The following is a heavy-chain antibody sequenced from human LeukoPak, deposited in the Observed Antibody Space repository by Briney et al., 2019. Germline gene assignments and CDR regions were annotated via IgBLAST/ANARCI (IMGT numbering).Heavy chain of an antibody. Sequence: ASVKASCKVSGYTLTELSMHWVRQAPGKGLEWMGGFDPEDGETIYAQKFQGRVTMTEDTSTDTAYMELSSLRSEDTAVYYCATDTHYDILTGYVDAFDIWGQGTMVTVSS. CDR1: GYTLTELS. CDR2: FDPEDGET. CDR3: ATDTHYDILTGYVDAFDI. V-gene: IGHV1-24*01. D-gene: IGHD3-9*01. J-gene: IGHJ3*02.